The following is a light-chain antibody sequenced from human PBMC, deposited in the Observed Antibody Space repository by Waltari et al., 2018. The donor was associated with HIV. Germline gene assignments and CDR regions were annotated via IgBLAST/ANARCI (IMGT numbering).Light chain of an antibody. CDR2: GNT. Sequence: QSALTQPASVSGSPGQSITISCTGTSDDIGLYNFVSWYQTHPDKPPQLIIYGNTNRPSGVSYRFSGSKSDNTASLTMSGLQAEDEADYYCSSFATADTRLFGGGTKLTVL. CDR3: SSFATADTRL. V-gene: IGLV2-14*01. J-gene: IGLJ2*01. CDR1: SDDIGLYNF.